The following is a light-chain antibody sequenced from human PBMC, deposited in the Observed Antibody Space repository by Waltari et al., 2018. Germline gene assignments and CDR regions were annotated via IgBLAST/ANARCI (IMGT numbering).Light chain of an antibody. J-gene: IGKJ1*01. CDR3: QQLNSYQWT. V-gene: IGKV1-9*01. Sequence: IQLTQSPSSLSASVGDRVIITCRASQGISNYLACYQQKPGNAPKLLIYAAPTLQSGVPTRFRGSGSGTDFPLTISSLQPEDFATYYCQQLNSYQWTFGQGTKVEIK. CDR1: QGISNY. CDR2: AAP.